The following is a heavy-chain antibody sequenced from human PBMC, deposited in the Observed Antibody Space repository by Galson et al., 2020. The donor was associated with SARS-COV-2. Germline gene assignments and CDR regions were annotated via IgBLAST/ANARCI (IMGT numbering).Heavy chain of an antibody. V-gene: IGHV4-31*03. Sequence: SETLSLTCTVSGGSISSGGYYWNWIRQHPGKGLEWIGHIYNSGSTHYNSSLKSRVSISVDTSKNQFSLKLTSVTAADTAVYYCASTLALGTSYLDLWGRGTLVTVSS. D-gene: IGHD7-27*01. CDR1: GGSISSGGYY. J-gene: IGHJ2*01. CDR2: IYNSGST. CDR3: ASTLALGTSYLDL.